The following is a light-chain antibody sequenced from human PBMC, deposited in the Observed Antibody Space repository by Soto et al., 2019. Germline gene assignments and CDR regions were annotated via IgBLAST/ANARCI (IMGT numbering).Light chain of an antibody. CDR1: QSVSSY. J-gene: IGKJ4*01. Sequence: EIVLTQSPATLSLSPGERATLSCRASQSVSSYLAWYQQKPGQAPRLLIYDASNMATGIPARFSGSGSGTAFTLSISSLAPEDFAVYYCQQRSNWPPNLTFGGGTKVEIK. CDR3: QQRSNWPPNLT. V-gene: IGKV3-11*01. CDR2: DAS.